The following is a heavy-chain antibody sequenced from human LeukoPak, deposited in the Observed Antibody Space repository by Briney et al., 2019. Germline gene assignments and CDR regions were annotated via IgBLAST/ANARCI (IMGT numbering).Heavy chain of an antibody. CDR2: ISNNGGST. D-gene: IGHD5-12*01. J-gene: IGHJ5*01. V-gene: IGHV3-64*04. Sequence: SGGSLRLSCSGFGFTFRSYGMHWVRLGPGKRLEFVSTISNNGGSTYYAGSVKGRFTISRDNSKNSLYLQMNSLRAEDTAVYYCARDPYGYSGYDSWGQGTLVTVSS. CDR3: ARDPYGYSGYDS. CDR1: GFTFRSYG.